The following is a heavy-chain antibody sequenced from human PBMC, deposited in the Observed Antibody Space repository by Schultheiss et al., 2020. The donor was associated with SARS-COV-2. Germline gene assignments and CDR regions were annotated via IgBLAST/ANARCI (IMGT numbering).Heavy chain of an antibody. CDR3: AKAKGYMRGGPFDY. V-gene: IGHV3-53*01. D-gene: IGHD5-18*01. J-gene: IGHJ4*02. Sequence: GESLKISCAASGFTVSSNYMSWVRQAPGKGLEWVSVIYSGGSTYYADSVKGRFTISRDNSKNTLYLQMNSLRAEDTAVYYCAKAKGYMRGGPFDYWGQGTLVTVSS. CDR1: GFTVSSNY. CDR2: IYSGGST.